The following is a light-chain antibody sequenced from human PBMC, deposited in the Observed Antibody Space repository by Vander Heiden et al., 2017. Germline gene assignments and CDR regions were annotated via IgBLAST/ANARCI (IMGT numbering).Light chain of an antibody. CDR2: EVS. CDR3: CSYAGSSTFVV. V-gene: IGLV2-23*02. Sequence: QSALTQPASVSGSPGPQITNSCTGTHSDGGSYNLVSWYQQHPGKAPKVMIYEVSKRPSVVSNRFSGSRSGNTASLTISGLQAEDEADYYCCSYAGSSTFVVFGGGTKLTVL. J-gene: IGLJ2*01. CDR1: HSDGGSYNL.